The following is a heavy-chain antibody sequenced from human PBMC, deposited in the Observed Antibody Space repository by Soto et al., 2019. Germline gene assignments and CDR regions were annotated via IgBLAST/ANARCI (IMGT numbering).Heavy chain of an antibody. CDR3: TRARITGTTFYYGMDV. V-gene: IGHV3-49*03. CDR1: GFTFGDYA. D-gene: IGHD1-7*01. J-gene: IGHJ6*02. Sequence: PGGSLRLSCTASGFTFGDYAMSWFRQAPGKGLEWVGFIRSKAYGGTTEYAASVKGRFTISRDDSKSIAYLQMNSLKTEDTAVYYCTRARITGTTFYYGMDVWGQGTKVTVSS. CDR2: IRSKAYGGTT.